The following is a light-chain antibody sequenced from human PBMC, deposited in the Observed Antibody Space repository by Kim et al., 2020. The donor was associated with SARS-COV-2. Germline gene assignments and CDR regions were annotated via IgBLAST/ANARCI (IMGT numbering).Light chain of an antibody. CDR1: SLKSYS. V-gene: IGLV3-19*01. CDR3: NSRDTNYNVR. J-gene: IGLJ2*01. CDR2: GKN. Sequence: SSELTQDPAVSLALRQPVRITCQGDSLKSYSATRYQQKPGEAPIVVIYGKNNRPSGIPDRFSGSSAGNTASLTITATQSGDEADYYCNSRDTNYNVRFGGETLLTGL.